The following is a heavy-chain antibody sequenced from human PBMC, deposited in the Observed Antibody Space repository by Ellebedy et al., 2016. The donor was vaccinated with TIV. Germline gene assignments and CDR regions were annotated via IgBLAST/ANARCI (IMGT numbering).Heavy chain of an antibody. J-gene: IGHJ5*02. CDR3: AGHCWGYCGDERSKWFDP. V-gene: IGHV4-39*01. Sequence: SETLSLTCNVSGDSVSSSRYYWGWIRQPPGKGLEWIGSIYNSGSSYYNLSLKSRLSISVDTSNNRFYLKLSYVTAADTAVYYCAGHCWGYCGDERSKWFDPWGQGTLVTVSS. D-gene: IGHD1-26*01. CDR2: IYNSGSS. CDR1: GDSVSSSRYY.